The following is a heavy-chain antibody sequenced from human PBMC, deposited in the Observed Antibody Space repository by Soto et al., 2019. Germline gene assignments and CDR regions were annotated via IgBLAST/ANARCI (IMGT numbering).Heavy chain of an antibody. CDR1: GYTFTSYG. CDR3: ARDRIAAAAPHYYGMDV. J-gene: IGHJ6*02. V-gene: IGHV1-18*01. Sequence: QVQLVQSGAEVTKPGASVKVSCKASGYTFTSYGISWVRQAPGQGLEWMGWISAYNGNTNYAQKLQGRVTMTTDTSTSTAYMELRSLRSDDTAVYYCARDRIAAAAPHYYGMDVWGQGTTVTVSS. CDR2: ISAYNGNT. D-gene: IGHD6-13*01.